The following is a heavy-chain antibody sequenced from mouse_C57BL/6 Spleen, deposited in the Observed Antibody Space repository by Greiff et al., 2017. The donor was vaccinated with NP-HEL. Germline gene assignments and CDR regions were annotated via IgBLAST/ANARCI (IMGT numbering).Heavy chain of an antibody. CDR3: AIYDYYGSSYNFDV. J-gene: IGHJ1*03. CDR1: GYTFTSYW. V-gene: IGHV1-74*01. Sequence: QVQLKQPGAELVKPGASVKVSCKASGYTFTSYWMHWVKQRPGQGLEWIGRIHPSDSDTNYNQKFKGKATLTVDKSSSTAYMQLSSLTSEDSAVYYCAIYDYYGSSYNFDVWGTGTTVTVSS. D-gene: IGHD1-1*01. CDR2: IHPSDSDT.